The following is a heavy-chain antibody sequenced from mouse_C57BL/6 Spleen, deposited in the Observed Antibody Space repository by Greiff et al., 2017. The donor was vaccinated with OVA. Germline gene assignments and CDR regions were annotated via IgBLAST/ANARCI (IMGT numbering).Heavy chain of an antibody. CDR2: IDPETGGN. Sequence: QVQLQQSGAELVRPGASVTLSCKASGYTFTDYEMHWVKQTPVHGLEWIGAIDPETGGNAYNQKFKGKAILTADKSSSTAYMELRSLTSEDSAVYYCTRLSDAGFAYWGQGTLVTVSA. CDR3: TRLSDAGFAY. J-gene: IGHJ3*01. CDR1: GYTFTDYE. V-gene: IGHV1-15*01.